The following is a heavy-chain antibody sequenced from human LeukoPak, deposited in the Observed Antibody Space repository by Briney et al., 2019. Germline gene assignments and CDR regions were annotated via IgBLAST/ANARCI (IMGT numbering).Heavy chain of an antibody. V-gene: IGHV4-34*01. D-gene: IGHD6-13*01. J-gene: IGHJ4*02. CDR3: ARGSSWYQPDY. CDR1: GGSFSGYY. CDR2: INHSGST. Sequence: SETLSLTCAVYGGSFSGYYWSWIRQPPGKGLEWIGEINHSGSTNYNPSLKSRVTISVDASKNQFSLKLSSVTAADTAAYYCARGSSWYQPDYWGQGTLVTVSS.